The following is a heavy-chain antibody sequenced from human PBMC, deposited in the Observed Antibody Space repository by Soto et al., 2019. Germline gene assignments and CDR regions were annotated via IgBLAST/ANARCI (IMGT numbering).Heavy chain of an antibody. CDR1: GYTFSIYG. CDR3: ARATYGDYGGWFDP. J-gene: IGHJ5*02. D-gene: IGHD4-17*01. Sequence: GASVKVSCKGSGYTFSIYGISWVRQAPGQGLEWMGWISAYNGNTNYAQKLQGRVTMTTDTSTSTAYMELRSLRSDDTAVYYCARATYGDYGGWFDPWGQGTLVTVSS. V-gene: IGHV1-18*04. CDR2: ISAYNGNT.